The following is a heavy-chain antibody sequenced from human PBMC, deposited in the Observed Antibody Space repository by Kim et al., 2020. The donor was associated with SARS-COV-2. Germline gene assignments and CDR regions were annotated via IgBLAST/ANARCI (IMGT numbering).Heavy chain of an antibody. J-gene: IGHJ6*03. V-gene: IGHV1-8*01. CDR1: GYTFTSYD. CDR2: MNPNSGNT. Sequence: ASVKVSCKASGYTFTSYDINWVRQATGQGLEWMGWMNPNSGNTGYAQKFQGRVTMTRNTSISTASMELSSLRSADTAVYYCAGGWGGWLQFPSPDHYCMDVWGKGTTVTVSS. CDR3: AGGWGGWLQFPSPDHYCMDV. D-gene: IGHD5-12*01.